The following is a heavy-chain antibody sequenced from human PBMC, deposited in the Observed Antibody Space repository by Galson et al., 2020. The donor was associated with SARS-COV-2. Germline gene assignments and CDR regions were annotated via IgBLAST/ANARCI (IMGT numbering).Heavy chain of an antibody. CDR1: GFTFSSYS. CDR2: ISSSSSYI. D-gene: IGHD2-15*01. J-gene: IGHJ4*02. V-gene: IGHV3-21*01. Sequence: GESLKISCAASGFTFSSYSMNWVRQAPGKGLEWVSSISSSSSYIYYADSVKGRFTISRDNAKNSLYLQMNSLRAEDTAVYYCARQYCSGGSCYSGDYWGQGTLVTVSS. CDR3: ARQYCSGGSCYSGDY.